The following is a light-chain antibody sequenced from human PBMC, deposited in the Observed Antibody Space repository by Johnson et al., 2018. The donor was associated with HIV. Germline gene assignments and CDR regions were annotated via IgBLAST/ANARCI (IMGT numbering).Light chain of an antibody. CDR3: GTWDSSLSRYV. Sequence: QSVLTQPPSVSAAPGQKVTISCSGSSSNIGNNYVSWYQQLPGTAPKLLIYENTKRPSGIPDRFSGSKFGTSTTLGITGLQTGDEADYYCGTWDSSLSRYVFDTGTKVTVL. V-gene: IGLV1-51*02. J-gene: IGLJ1*01. CDR1: SSNIGNNY. CDR2: ENT.